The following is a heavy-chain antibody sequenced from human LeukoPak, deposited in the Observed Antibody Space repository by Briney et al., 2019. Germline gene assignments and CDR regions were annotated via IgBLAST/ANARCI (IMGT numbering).Heavy chain of an antibody. CDR1: GGSFSGYY. J-gene: IGHJ6*02. D-gene: IGHD4-17*01. V-gene: IGHV4-34*01. CDR2: INHSGST. CDR3: ARDYGDYYYYYGMDV. Sequence: PPETLSLTCAVYGGSFSGYYWSWIRQPPGKGLEWIGEINHSGSTNYNPSLKSRVTISVDTSKNQFSLKLSSVTAADTAVYYCARDYGDYYYYYGMDVWGQGTTVTVSS.